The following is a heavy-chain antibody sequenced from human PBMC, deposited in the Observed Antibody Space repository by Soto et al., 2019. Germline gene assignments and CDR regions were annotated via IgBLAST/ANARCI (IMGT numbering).Heavy chain of an antibody. D-gene: IGHD1-26*01. CDR2: IWHDGNNK. Sequence: GGSLRLSCAASGFTFSNYGMHWVRQAPGKGLEWVAIIWHDGNNKYYADSVRGRFIISRDNSKNRLYLQMNSLRAEDTAVYYCASDLVGASDSYGLDVWGQGTPVTVSS. CDR3: ASDLVGASDSYGLDV. CDR1: GFTFSNYG. J-gene: IGHJ6*02. V-gene: IGHV3-33*01.